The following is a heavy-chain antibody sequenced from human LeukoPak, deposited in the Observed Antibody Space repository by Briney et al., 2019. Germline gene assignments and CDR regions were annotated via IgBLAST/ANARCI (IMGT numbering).Heavy chain of an antibody. CDR2: IIPIFGTA. CDR3: ASTESQQLVREDYYYYYMDV. D-gene: IGHD6-13*01. CDR1: GGTFSSYA. V-gene: IGHV1-69*06. Sequence: SVKVSCKASGGTFSSYAISWVRQAPGQGLEWMGGIIPIFGTANYAQKFQGRVTITADKSTSTAYMELSSLRSEDTAVYYCASTESQQLVREDYYYYYMDVWGKGTTVTVSS. J-gene: IGHJ6*03.